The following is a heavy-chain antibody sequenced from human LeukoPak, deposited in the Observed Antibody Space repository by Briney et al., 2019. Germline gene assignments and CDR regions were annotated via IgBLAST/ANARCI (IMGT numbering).Heavy chain of an antibody. CDR2: INSGGSIT. J-gene: IGHJ4*02. D-gene: IGHD2-2*01. CDR3: AWSTSNYQRPDY. CDR1: GFTFSYYW. Sequence: GSLRLSCAASGFTFSYYWMHWVRQAPGKGLVWVSHINSGGSITAYADSVKGRFTISRDTAKTTLYLHMNSLRAEDTAVYYCAWSTSNYQRPDYWGQGTLVTVSS. V-gene: IGHV3-74*01.